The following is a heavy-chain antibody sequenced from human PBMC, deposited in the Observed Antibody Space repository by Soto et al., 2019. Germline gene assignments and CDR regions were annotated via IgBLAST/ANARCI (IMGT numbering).Heavy chain of an antibody. J-gene: IGHJ5*02. D-gene: IGHD1-26*01. CDR1: GGSISAGDYS. Sequence: SETLSLSCTVSGGSISAGDYSWNWIRQPPVKGLEWIGYIYYTGTTKYNPSLKSRDTLSVDPSKNRFSLNLTSVTAADSAVYYCASWDWFRTCGPRIMVTVS. CDR2: IYYTGTT. CDR3: ASWDWFRT. V-gene: IGHV4-30-4*01.